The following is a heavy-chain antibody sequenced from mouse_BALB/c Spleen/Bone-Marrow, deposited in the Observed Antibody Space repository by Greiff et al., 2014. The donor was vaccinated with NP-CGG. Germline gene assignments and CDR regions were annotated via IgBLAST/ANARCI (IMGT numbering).Heavy chain of an antibody. J-gene: IGHJ2*01. Sequence: VQLVESGAELVRPGTSVKVTCKASGYAFTNYLIEWVKQRPGQGLEWIGMINPGSGGTNYNEKFKGKATLTADKSSSTAYMQLSSLTSDDSAVYFCARRDGSYFDYWGQGTTLTGSS. V-gene: IGHV1-54*01. CDR2: INPGSGGT. D-gene: IGHD3-3*01. CDR3: ARRDGSYFDY. CDR1: GYAFTNYL.